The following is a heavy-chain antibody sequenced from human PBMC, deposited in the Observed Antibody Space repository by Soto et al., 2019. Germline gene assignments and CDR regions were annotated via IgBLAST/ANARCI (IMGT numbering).Heavy chain of an antibody. V-gene: IGHV1-2*04. CDR2: INPNSGGT. Sequence: ASVKVSCKDSGYTFTGYYMHWVRQAPGQGLEWMGWINPNSGGTNYAQKFQGWVTMTRHTSISTAYMELSRLRSYDTAVYYCATPGPHYDIWSGPDYYYYGMDVWGQGTTVTVSS. J-gene: IGHJ6*02. D-gene: IGHD3-3*01. CDR1: GYTFTGYY. CDR3: ATPGPHYDIWSGPDYYYYGMDV.